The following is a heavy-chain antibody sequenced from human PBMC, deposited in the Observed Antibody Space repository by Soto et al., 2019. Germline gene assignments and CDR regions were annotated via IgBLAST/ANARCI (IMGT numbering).Heavy chain of an antibody. V-gene: IGHV1-18*04. J-gene: IGHJ3*02. D-gene: IGHD4-4*01. CDR2: ISAYNGNT. CDR3: ARELKTDDYTAEAIDN. Sequence: SVLVSWKDVGCTFTSYGMNWVRPAPVQGLEWMGWISAYNGNTNYAKKRQGRVTMTTDTSTSTAYLELGSLRSDDTAMYYYARELKTDDYTAEAIDNWG. CDR1: GCTFTSYG.